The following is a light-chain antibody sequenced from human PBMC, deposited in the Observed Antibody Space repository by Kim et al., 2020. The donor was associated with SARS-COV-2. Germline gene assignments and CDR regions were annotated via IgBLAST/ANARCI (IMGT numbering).Light chain of an antibody. V-gene: IGKV3-20*01. CDR1: QSVSSGF. J-gene: IGKJ2*01. Sequence: EIVLTQSPGTLSLSPGARVTLSCGASQSVSSGFLAWFQQKPGQPPRLLIHASSSRATDIPDRFSGSGSGIDFTLTITRLEPEDFAVYYCLQYYRTPYTFGQGTKLEI. CDR3: LQYYRTPYT. CDR2: ASS.